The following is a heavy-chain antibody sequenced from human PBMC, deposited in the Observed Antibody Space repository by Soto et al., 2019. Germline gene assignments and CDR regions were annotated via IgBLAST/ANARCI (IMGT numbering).Heavy chain of an antibody. CDR2: ISYDGSNK. CDR3: ANKCTSGACGMDV. CDR1: GFTFSSYG. Sequence: GGSLRLSCAASGFTFSSYGMHWVRQAPGKGLEWVAVISYDGSNKYYADSVKGRFTISRDNSKNTLYLQMNSLRAEDTAVYYCANKCTSGACGMDVWGQGTTVTVSS. V-gene: IGHV3-30*18. J-gene: IGHJ6*02. D-gene: IGHD2-8*01.